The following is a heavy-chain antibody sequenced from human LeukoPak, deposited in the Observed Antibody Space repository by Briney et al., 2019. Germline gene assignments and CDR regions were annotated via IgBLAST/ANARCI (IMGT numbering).Heavy chain of an antibody. D-gene: IGHD6-19*01. CDR1: GGSIRSSSYY. J-gene: IGHJ4*02. V-gene: IGHV4-39*07. Sequence: ASETLSLTCTVSGGSIRSSSYYWGWIRQPPGKGLQWIGNIYYTGSTFYNPSLKSRVTISVDTSKNQFSLELSSVTAADTAVYYCARVVVAGSRYFDYWGQGTLVTVSS. CDR3: ARVVVAGSRYFDY. CDR2: IYYTGST.